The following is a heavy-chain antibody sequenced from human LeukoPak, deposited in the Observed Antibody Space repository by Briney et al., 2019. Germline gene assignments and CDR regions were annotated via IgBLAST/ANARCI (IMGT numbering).Heavy chain of an antibody. V-gene: IGHV3-49*04. CDR3: TRGLTVTRAFDI. Sequence: GGSLRLSCTASGFTFGDYAMSWVRQAPGKGLEWVGFIRSKAYGGTTEYAASVKGRFTISRDDSKSIAYPQMNSLKTEDTAVYYCTRGLTVTRAFDIWGQGTMVTVSS. D-gene: IGHD4-17*01. CDR1: GFTFGDYA. CDR2: IRSKAYGGTT. J-gene: IGHJ3*02.